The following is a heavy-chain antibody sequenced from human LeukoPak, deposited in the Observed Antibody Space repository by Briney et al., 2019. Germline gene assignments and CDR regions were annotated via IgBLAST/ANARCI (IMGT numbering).Heavy chain of an antibody. CDR2: IYYSGST. CDR3: ARRLYGGNFDN. Sequence: SETLSLTCTVSGGSISSYFWSWIRPPPGKGLECIGYIYYSGSTSYSPSLKSRVTISVDTSKNQFSLKLSSVAAADTAVYYCARRLYGGNFDNWGQGTLVTVSS. CDR1: GGSISSYF. J-gene: IGHJ4*02. V-gene: IGHV4-59*01. D-gene: IGHD4-23*01.